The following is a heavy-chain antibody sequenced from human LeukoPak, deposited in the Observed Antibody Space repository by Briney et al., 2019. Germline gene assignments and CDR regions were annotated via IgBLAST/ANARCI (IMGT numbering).Heavy chain of an antibody. Sequence: TPSETLSLICTVSGGSISSSSYYWGWIRQPPGKGLEWIGSIYYSGSTYYNPSLKSRVTISVDTSKNQFSLKLSSVTAADTAVYYCARHELGVVGLLVDNWFDPWGQGTLVTVSS. J-gene: IGHJ5*02. D-gene: IGHD2-8*02. CDR3: ARHELGVVGLLVDNWFDP. CDR1: GGSISSSSYY. V-gene: IGHV4-39*01. CDR2: IYYSGST.